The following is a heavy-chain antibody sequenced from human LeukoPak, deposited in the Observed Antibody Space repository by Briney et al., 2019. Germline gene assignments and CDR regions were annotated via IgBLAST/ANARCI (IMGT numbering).Heavy chain of an antibody. J-gene: IGHJ6*03. V-gene: IGHV4-4*09. D-gene: IGHD1-14*01. CDR2: IYTSGST. CDR1: GGSISSYY. CDR3: AREVGNSYYYYYMDV. Sequence: PSETLSLTCTVSGGSISSYYWSWIRQPPGKGLEWIGYIYTSGSTNYNPSLKSRVTISVDTSKNQFSLKLSSVTAADTAVYYCAREVGNSYYYYYMDVWGRGTTVTVSS.